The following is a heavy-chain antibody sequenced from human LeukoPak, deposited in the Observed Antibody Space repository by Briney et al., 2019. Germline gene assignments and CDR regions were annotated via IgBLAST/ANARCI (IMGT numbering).Heavy chain of an antibody. J-gene: IGHJ4*02. Sequence: SDTLNVTCKVSGGTISSYYRSWIRQPPGQGLEWIGYIYYSGGTNYNPSLKSRVTISVDTSKNQFSLKLSSVTAADTAVYYCARGRGSGSYQVDYWGQGTLVTVSS. CDR2: IYYSGGT. CDR3: ARGRGSGSYQVDY. CDR1: GGTISSYY. V-gene: IGHV4-59*07. D-gene: IGHD3-10*01.